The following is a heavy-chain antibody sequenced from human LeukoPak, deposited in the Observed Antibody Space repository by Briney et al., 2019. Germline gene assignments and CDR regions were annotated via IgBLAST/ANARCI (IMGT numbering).Heavy chain of an antibody. CDR2: INPSGGSS. D-gene: IGHD4-17*01. Sequence: ASVKVSCKASGNTFSSYYMHWVRQAPGQGLEWMGIINPSGGSSSYAQKFQGRVTMTTDTSTSTVYMELSSLSSDDTAVYYCSRGLGGEIETRLDYWGQGTLVTVSS. CDR1: GNTFSSYY. V-gene: IGHV1-46*01. J-gene: IGHJ4*02. CDR3: SRGLGGEIETRLDY.